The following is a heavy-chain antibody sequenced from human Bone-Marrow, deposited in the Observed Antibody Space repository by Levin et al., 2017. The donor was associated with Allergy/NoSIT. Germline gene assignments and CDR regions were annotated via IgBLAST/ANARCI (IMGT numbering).Heavy chain of an antibody. J-gene: IGHJ5*02. Sequence: GESLKISCKASGYTFTSYAMNWVRQAPGQGLEWMGWINTNTGNPTYAQGFTGRFVFSLDTSVSTAYLQISSLKAEDTAVYYCARPYSSSWYGGYNWFDPWGQGTLVTVSS. CDR1: GYTFTSYA. V-gene: IGHV7-4-1*02. CDR2: INTNTGNP. CDR3: ARPYSSSWYGGYNWFDP. D-gene: IGHD6-13*01.